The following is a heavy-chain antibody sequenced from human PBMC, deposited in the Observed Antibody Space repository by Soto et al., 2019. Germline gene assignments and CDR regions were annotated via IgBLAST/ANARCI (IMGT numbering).Heavy chain of an antibody. D-gene: IGHD4-17*01. CDR2: INHSGST. V-gene: IGHV4-34*01. Sequence: SETLSLTCAVYGGSFSGYYWSWIRQPPGKGLEWIGEINHSGSTNYNPSLKSRVTISVDTSKNQFSLKLSSVTAADTAVYYCERGTRVDDYGEYESYWGQGTLVTVPS. J-gene: IGHJ4*02. CDR1: GGSFSGYY. CDR3: ERGTRVDDYGEYESY.